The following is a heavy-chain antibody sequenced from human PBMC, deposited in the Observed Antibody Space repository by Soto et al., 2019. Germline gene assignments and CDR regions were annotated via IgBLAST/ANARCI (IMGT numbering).Heavy chain of an antibody. J-gene: IGHJ4*02. CDR3: ARGEYSSSWYYYY. V-gene: IGHV3-30-3*01. CDR1: GFTFSGYA. CDR2: ISYDGSNK. D-gene: IGHD6-13*01. Sequence: QVQLVESGGGVVQPGRSLRLSCAASGFTFSGYAMHWVRQAPGKGLEWVAVISYDGSNKYYADSVKGRFTISRDNSKNTLYLQMNSLRVEDRAVYYCARGEYSSSWYYYYWGQGTLVTVSS.